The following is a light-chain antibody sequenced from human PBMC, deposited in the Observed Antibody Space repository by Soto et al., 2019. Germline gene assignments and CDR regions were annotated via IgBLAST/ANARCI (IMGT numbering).Light chain of an antibody. CDR3: QEYHSPTFT. J-gene: IGKJ3*01. CDR2: AAS. V-gene: IGKV1-27*01. Sequence: DIQMTQSPSSLSASVGDTVTITCLASQGISNSLAWYQQKPGKVPDLLIDAASTLQSGVPSHFSVSVSGTDFTLTISSLQHEDLATYYCQEYHSPTFTFGPGTKGDIK. CDR1: QGISNS.